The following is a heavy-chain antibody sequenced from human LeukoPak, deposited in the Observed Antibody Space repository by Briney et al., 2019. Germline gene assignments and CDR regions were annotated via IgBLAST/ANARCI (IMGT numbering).Heavy chain of an antibody. CDR2: KYHSGST. CDR1: GFTVSSNY. Sequence: GSLRLSCAASGFTVSSNYMSWVRQAPGKGLEWIGSKYHSGSTFYNPSLKSRVTMSVDTSKNQFSLKLTSVTAADTAVYYCARGTYYFDYWGQGTLVTVSS. V-gene: IGHV4-38-2*01. D-gene: IGHD3/OR15-3a*01. J-gene: IGHJ4*02. CDR3: ARGTYYFDY.